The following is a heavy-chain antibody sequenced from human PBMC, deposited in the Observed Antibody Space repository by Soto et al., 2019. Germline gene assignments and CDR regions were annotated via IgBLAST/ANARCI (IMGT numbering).Heavy chain of an antibody. J-gene: IGHJ4*02. V-gene: IGHV3-30*18. D-gene: IGHD4-17*01. CDR1: GFTFSSYG. CDR2: ISYDGSNK. CDR3: AKSPKVDYGDYYFDY. Sequence: GGSLRLSCAASGFTFSSYGMHWVRQAPGKGLEWVAVISYDGSNKYYADSVKGRFTISRDNSKNTLYLQMNSLRAEDTAVYYCAKSPKVDYGDYYFDYWGQGTLVTVSS.